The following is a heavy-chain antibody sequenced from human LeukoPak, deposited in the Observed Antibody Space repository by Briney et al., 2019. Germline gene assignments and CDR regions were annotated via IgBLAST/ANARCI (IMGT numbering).Heavy chain of an antibody. Sequence: ASVKVSCKASGYSFISNYIHWVRQAPGQGLEWMGMIYPRDGSTSYAQKFQGRVTVTRDTSTSTVHMELSGLRSEDTAVYYCARDQEAFDYWGQGTLVTVSS. CDR3: ARDQEAFDY. CDR2: IYPRDGST. V-gene: IGHV1-46*01. CDR1: GYSFISNY. J-gene: IGHJ4*02.